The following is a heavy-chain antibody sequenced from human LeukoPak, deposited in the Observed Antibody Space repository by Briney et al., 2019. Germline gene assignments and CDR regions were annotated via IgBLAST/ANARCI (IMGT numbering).Heavy chain of an antibody. J-gene: IGHJ4*02. D-gene: IGHD4-11*01. CDR3: AKEIWRTVTPPGHTYLDY. CDR2: IRYDGSNK. Sequence: VGSLRLSCAASRFTFSSYVMRWVRQAPGKGLEWVAFIRYDGSNKYYAHSLKGRFTISRDNSNTTLYMHMNSLRPDDTAVYYCAKEIWRTVTPPGHTYLDYWGQGALVTVSS. V-gene: IGHV3-30*02. CDR1: RFTFSSYV.